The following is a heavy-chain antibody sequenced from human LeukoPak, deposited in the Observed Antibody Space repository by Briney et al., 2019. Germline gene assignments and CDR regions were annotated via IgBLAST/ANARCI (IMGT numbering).Heavy chain of an antibody. V-gene: IGHV3-23*01. CDR3: AKDLHSSSWLNWFDP. Sequence: GGSLRLSCEASGFTFSSYAMSWVRQAPGKGLEWVSAISGSGGSTYYADSVKGRFTISRDNSKNTLYLQMNSLRAEDTAVYYCAKDLHSSSWLNWFDPWGQGTLVTVSS. CDR2: ISGSGGST. J-gene: IGHJ5*02. CDR1: GFTFSSYA. D-gene: IGHD6-13*01.